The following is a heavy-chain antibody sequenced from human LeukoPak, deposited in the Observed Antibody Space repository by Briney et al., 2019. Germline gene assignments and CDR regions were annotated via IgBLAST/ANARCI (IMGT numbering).Heavy chain of an antibody. V-gene: IGHV3-11*04. CDR1: GFSFSDDF. J-gene: IGHJ2*01. CDR3: ARDRGGYSGYEAWCFDL. Sequence: GGSLRLSCVASGFSFSDDFISWIRQAPGQRPEWVSYISHSGYTIQYADSVKGRFTISRDNAKNSLYLQMNSLRAEDTAVYYCARDRGGYSGYEAWCFDLWGRGTLVTVSS. CDR2: ISHSGYTI. D-gene: IGHD5-12*01.